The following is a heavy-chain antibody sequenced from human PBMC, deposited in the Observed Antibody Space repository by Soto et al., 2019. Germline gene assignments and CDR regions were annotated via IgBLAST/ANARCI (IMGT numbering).Heavy chain of an antibody. V-gene: IGHV1-58*02. Sequence: GASVKVSCKASGFTFTSSAMQWVRQARGQRLEWIGWIVVGSGNTNYAQKFQERVTITRDMSTSTAYMELSSLRSDDTAVYYCAAMPQVGWQNDYWGQGTLVTVS. CDR2: IVVGSGNT. CDR3: AAMPQVGWQNDY. J-gene: IGHJ4*02. D-gene: IGHD6-19*01. CDR1: GFTFTSSA.